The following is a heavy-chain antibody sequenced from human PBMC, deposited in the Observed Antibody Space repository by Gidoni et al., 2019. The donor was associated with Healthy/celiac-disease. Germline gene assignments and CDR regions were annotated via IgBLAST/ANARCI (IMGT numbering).Heavy chain of an antibody. CDR2: ISYDGSNK. Sequence: QVQLVESGGGVVQPGRSLRLSCAASGFTFRSYVMHWVRQASGKGLYWGAVISYDGSNKYYADSVKGRFTISRDNSKNTLYLQMNSLRAEDTAVYYCARAYSSSWYFNYWGQGTLVTVSS. CDR3: ARAYSSSWYFNY. V-gene: IGHV3-30-3*01. J-gene: IGHJ4*02. CDR1: GFTFRSYV. D-gene: IGHD6-13*01.